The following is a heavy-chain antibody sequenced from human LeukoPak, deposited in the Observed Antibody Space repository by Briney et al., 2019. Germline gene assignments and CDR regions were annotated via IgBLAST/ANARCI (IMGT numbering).Heavy chain of an antibody. Sequence: ASVKVSCKASGYTFSSYYMHWVRQAPGQGLEWMGIINPSGGSTSYAQKFQGRVTMTRDTSTSTVYMELSSLRSEDTAVYYCARDALRTQDYYYSIDVWGKGTTVTVSS. CDR3: ARDALRTQDYYYSIDV. J-gene: IGHJ6*03. CDR1: GYTFSSYY. CDR2: INPSGGST. D-gene: IGHD1-14*01. V-gene: IGHV1-46*01.